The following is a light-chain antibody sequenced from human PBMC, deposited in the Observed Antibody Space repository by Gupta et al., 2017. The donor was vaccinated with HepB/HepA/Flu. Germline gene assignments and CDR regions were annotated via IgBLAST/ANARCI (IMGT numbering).Light chain of an antibody. V-gene: IGLV2-23*02. Sequence: QSALTQPASVSGSPGQSITISSTGTSSDVGSYNLVSWYQQHPAKVPKLIIYEVSQRPSGVSNRFSGSKSGNTASLTISGLQAEDEADYYCCSYAGTTTFVLFGGGTKLTVL. CDR2: EVS. CDR1: SSDVGSYNL. CDR3: CSYAGTTTFVL. J-gene: IGLJ2*01.